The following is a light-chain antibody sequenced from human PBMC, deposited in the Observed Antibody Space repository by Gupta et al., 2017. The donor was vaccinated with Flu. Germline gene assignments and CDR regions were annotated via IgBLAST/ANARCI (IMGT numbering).Light chain of an antibody. Sequence: RVTIVCSGSSSNIGRYPVNWYQQYPGTAPKLLIQSNNQRPSGGPDRFSGSKSGTTASLAISGLQSEDETDYYCATWDDSLKGWVFGGGTKLTVL. J-gene: IGLJ3*02. CDR2: SNN. V-gene: IGLV1-44*01. CDR3: ATWDDSLKGWV. CDR1: SSNIGRYP.